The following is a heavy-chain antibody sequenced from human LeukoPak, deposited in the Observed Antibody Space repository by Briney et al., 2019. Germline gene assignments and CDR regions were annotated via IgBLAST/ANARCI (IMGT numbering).Heavy chain of an antibody. V-gene: IGHV1-2*02. Sequence: GASVKVSCKASGGTFSSYAISWVRQAPGQGLEWMGWINPRTGDTHYAQQFQGRLTVTRDTPISTAYMELSRLTSDDTAVYFCARDWELRYSQGGLDNWGQGTLVTVSS. CDR3: ARDWELRYSQGGLDN. CDR2: INPRTGDT. D-gene: IGHD3-9*01. J-gene: IGHJ4*02. CDR1: GGTFSSYA.